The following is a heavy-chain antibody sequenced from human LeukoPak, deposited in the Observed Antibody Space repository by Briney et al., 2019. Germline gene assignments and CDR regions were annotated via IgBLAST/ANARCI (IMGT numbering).Heavy chain of an antibody. Sequence: SETLSLTCAVNGGSFSVYYWSWIRQPPGKGLECIGEINHSGSTNYNPSLKSRVTISVDTSKNQFSLKLSSVTAADTAVYYCARFYDSSGRWGNDPWGQGTLVTVSS. CDR1: GGSFSVYY. CDR3: ARFYDSSGRWGNDP. D-gene: IGHD3-22*01. J-gene: IGHJ5*02. CDR2: INHSGST. V-gene: IGHV4-34*01.